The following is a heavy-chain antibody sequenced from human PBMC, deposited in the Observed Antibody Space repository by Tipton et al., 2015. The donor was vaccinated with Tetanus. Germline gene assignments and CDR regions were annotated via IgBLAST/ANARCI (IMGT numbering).Heavy chain of an antibody. D-gene: IGHD3-16*01. V-gene: IGHV5-51*01. Sequence: QLVQSGAEVKKPGESLKISCQGSGYSFKLYWIAWVRQMPGKGLEWMEIIYPDDSDTRYSPSFQGQVTIPADKFISTAYLQWSSLQASDTAIYYCARRLGPYTGDHIWHFDVWGRGTLVTVSS. J-gene: IGHJ2*01. CDR2: IYPDDSDT. CDR3: ARRLGPYTGDHIWHFDV. CDR1: GYSFKLYW.